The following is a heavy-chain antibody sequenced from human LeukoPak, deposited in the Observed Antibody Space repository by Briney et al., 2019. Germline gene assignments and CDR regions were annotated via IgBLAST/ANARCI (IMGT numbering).Heavy chain of an antibody. CDR1: GFTSSSYG. V-gene: IGHV3-33*01. CDR3: ARDRIAAAGTFYYGMDV. Sequence: GRSLRLSCAASGFTSSSYGMHWVRQAPGKGLEWVAVIWYDGSNKYYADSVKGRFTISRDNSKNTLYLQMNSLRAEDTAVYYCARDRIAAAGTFYYGMDVWGQGTTVTVSS. J-gene: IGHJ6*02. CDR2: IWYDGSNK. D-gene: IGHD6-13*01.